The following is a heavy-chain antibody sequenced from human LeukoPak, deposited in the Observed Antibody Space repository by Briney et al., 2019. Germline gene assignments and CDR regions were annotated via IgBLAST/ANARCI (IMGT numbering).Heavy chain of an antibody. CDR2: ISGSGNAK. V-gene: IGHV3-48*01. CDR3: ARDYVYAFDY. J-gene: IGHJ4*02. Sequence: GGSLRLSCAASGFSFSSYSMNWVRQAPGKGLEWVSYISGSGNAKHYTDSVKGRFTISGDNAKNALYLQMNSLRAEDTAVYFCARDYVYAFDYWGQGTLVTVSS. D-gene: IGHD2/OR15-2a*01. CDR1: GFSFSSYS.